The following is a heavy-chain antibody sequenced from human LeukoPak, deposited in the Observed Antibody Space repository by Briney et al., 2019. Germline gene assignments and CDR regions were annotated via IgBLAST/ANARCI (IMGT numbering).Heavy chain of an antibody. J-gene: IGHJ4*02. D-gene: IGHD5-24*01. V-gene: IGHV4-34*01. CDR3: ARVSPVDATIFY. Sequence: PSETLSLTCAVYGGSFSGYYWSWIRQPPGKGLEWIGEINHSGSTNYNPSLKSRVTISVDTSKNQFSLKLSSVTAADTAVYYCARVSPVDATIFYWGQGTLVIVSS. CDR2: INHSGST. CDR1: GGSFSGYY.